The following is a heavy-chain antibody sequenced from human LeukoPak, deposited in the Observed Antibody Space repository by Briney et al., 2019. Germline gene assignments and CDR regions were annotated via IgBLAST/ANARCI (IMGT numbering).Heavy chain of an antibody. D-gene: IGHD2-2*01. CDR3: AKIPLVVPATYAFYYYSYMDV. J-gene: IGHJ6*03. CDR1: GFTFSGSA. CDR2: IRSKANSYAT. Sequence: SGGSLRLSCAASGFTFSGSAMHWVRQASGKGLEWVGRIRSKANSYATTYAASVKGRFTISRDDSKNTLYLQMNSLRAEDTAVYYCAKIPLVVPATYAFYYYSYMDVWGKGTTVTISS. V-gene: IGHV3-73*01.